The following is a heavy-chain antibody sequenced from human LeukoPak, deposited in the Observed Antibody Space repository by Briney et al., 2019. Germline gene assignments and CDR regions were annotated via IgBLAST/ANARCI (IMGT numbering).Heavy chain of an antibody. CDR2: MNPNSGNT. J-gene: IGHJ4*02. V-gene: IGHV1-8*01. D-gene: IGHD6-19*01. Sequence: ASVKVSCKASGYTFTSYDINWVRQATGQGLEWMGWMNPNSGNTGYAQKFQGRVTMTRNTSISTAYMELSSLRSEDTAVYYCARVVESGSGWHHKPFDSWGQGTLVTVSS. CDR3: ARVVESGSGWHHKPFDS. CDR1: GYTFTSYD.